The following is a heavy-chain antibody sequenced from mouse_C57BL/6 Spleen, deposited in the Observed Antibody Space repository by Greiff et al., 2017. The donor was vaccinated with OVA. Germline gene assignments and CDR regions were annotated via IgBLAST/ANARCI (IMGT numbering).Heavy chain of an antibody. V-gene: IGHV5-4*01. Sequence: VQLKESGGGLVKPGGSLKLSCAASGFTFSSYAMSWVRQTPEKRLEWVATISDGGSYTYYPDNVKGRFTISRDNAKNNLYLQMSHLKSEDTAMYYCARDGGYYPAWFAYWGQGTLVTVSA. CDR2: ISDGGSYT. CDR1: GFTFSSYA. J-gene: IGHJ3*01. CDR3: ARDGGYYPAWFAY. D-gene: IGHD2-3*01.